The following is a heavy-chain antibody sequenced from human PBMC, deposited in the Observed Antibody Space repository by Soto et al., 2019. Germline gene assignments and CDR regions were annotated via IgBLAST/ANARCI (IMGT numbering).Heavy chain of an antibody. CDR1: DGSISSSSYY. CDR3: YYDSRGYSNALDY. V-gene: IGHV4-39*01. D-gene: IGHD3-22*01. J-gene: IGHJ4*02. Sequence: SETLSLTGVVSDGSISSSSYYWGWIRQPPGKGLEWIGSIYYSGSTYYSPSLKSRVTVSVDTSKNQFSLKLSSVTAADTAVYYCYYDSRGYSNALDYWGQGIQVTVSS. CDR2: IYYSGST.